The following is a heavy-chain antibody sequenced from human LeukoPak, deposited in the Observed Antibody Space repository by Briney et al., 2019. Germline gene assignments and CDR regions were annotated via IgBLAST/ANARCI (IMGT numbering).Heavy chain of an antibody. V-gene: IGHV3-7*01. CDR1: GFTFSSYW. J-gene: IGHJ1*01. CDR3: ARGYGSGLYGAEYFQH. D-gene: IGHD6-19*01. CDR2: IRQDGSEK. Sequence: GGSLRLSCAASGFTFSSYWMSWVRQAPGKGLEWVANIRQDGSEKYYVDSVKGRFTISRDNAENSLFLQMNSLRAEDTAVYFCARGYGSGLYGAEYFQHWGQGTLVTVS.